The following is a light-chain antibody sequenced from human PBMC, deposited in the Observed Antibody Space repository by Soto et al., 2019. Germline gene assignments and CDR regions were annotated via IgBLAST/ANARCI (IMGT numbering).Light chain of an antibody. CDR2: GAS. J-gene: IGKJ5*01. CDR1: ENVSTY. Sequence: TQSPATLSLSQGARATLSCRASENVSTYVDWYQQKPGQAPRLLIYGASTRATGIPARFSGSGSETDFTLTISSLRSEDSAVYHCQQYYNWPITVGQGTRREIK. V-gene: IGKV3-15*01. CDR3: QQYYNWPIT.